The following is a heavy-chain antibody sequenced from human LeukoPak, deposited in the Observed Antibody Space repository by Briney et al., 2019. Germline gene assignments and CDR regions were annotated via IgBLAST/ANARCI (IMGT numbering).Heavy chain of an antibody. CDR3: ARQPRIAVAGSGDAFDI. D-gene: IGHD6-19*01. V-gene: IGHV4-59*12. J-gene: IGHJ3*02. CDR2: IYYSGST. Sequence: SETLSLTCTVSGGSISSYYWSWIRQPPGKGLEWIGYIYYSGSTNYNPSLKSRVTISVDKSKNQFSLKLSSVTAADTAVYYCARQPRIAVAGSGDAFDIWGQGTMVTVSS. CDR1: GGSISSYY.